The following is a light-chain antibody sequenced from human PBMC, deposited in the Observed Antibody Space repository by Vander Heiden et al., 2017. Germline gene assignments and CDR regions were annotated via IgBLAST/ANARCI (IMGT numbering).Light chain of an antibody. CDR3: QQYNSYWT. J-gene: IGKJ1*01. Sequence: DIQMTQSPSTLPASVGDRVPITCRASQSISSWLAWYQQKPGKARKLLIYKASSVESGVPSRFSGSGSGTEFTLTISSLQHDDFATYYCQQYNSYWTCGQGTKVEIK. CDR2: KAS. V-gene: IGKV1-5*03. CDR1: QSISSW.